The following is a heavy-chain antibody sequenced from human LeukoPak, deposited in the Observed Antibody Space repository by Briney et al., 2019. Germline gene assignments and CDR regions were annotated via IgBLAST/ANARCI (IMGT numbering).Heavy chain of an antibody. CDR1: GYTFTGYF. D-gene: IGHD5-18*01. J-gene: IGHJ5*02. CDR3: AGGGYSYDSGLNWFDP. Sequence: AASVKVSCKASGYTFTGYFMHWVRQAPGQGLEWMGWINPNSGGTNYAQKFQGRVTMTRDTSISTACMGPSRLRSDDTAVYYCAGGGYSYDSGLNWFDPWGQGTLVTVSS. CDR2: INPNSGGT. V-gene: IGHV1-2*02.